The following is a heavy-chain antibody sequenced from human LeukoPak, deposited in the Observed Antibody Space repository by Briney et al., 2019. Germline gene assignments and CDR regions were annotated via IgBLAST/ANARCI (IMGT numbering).Heavy chain of an antibody. CDR3: AKGGGYSGYDWVDY. V-gene: IGHV3-23*01. J-gene: IGHJ4*02. CDR2: ISGSGGFT. CDR1: GFTFSNYA. D-gene: IGHD5-12*01. Sequence: GGSLRLSCAASGFTFSNYAMSWVRQAPGRGLEWVSAISGSGGFTYYADSVKGRFTISRDNSKNTLYLQMNSLRAEDTAVYYCAKGGGYSGYDWVDYWGQGTLVTVSS.